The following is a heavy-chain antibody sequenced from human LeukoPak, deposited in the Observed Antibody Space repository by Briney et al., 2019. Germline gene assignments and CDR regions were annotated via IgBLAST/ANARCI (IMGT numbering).Heavy chain of an antibody. J-gene: IGHJ6*03. Sequence: PSETLSLTCTVSGGSISSSSYYWGWIRQPPGKGLEWIGSMYSSGRTYYNPSLKSRVTISVDTSKNQFSLKLSSVTAADTAVYYCARQIRGYSYGNRSYYYYYYMDVWGKGTTVTISS. V-gene: IGHV4-39*01. CDR3: ARQIRGYSYGNRSYYYYYYMDV. CDR1: GGSISSSSYY. D-gene: IGHD5-18*01. CDR2: MYSSGRT.